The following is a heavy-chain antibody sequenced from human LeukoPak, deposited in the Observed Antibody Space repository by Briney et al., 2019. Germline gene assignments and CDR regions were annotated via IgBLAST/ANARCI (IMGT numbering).Heavy chain of an antibody. J-gene: IGHJ4*02. D-gene: IGHD2-15*01. CDR1: GYSFTSYW. CDR2: IYPGDSDT. Sequence: GESLKISCKGSGYSFTSYWIGWERQVPGKGLEWMGIIYPGDSDTRYSRSFQGQVTISADKSLRTAYLQWRSLKASDTGIYFCARLGGPHSPFDNWGQGTRVIVSS. V-gene: IGHV5-51*01. CDR3: ARLGGPHSPFDN.